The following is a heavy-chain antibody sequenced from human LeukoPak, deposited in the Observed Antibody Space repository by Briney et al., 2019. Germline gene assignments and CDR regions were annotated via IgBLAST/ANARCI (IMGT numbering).Heavy chain of an antibody. Sequence: GGSLRLSCAASGFTFDDYAMHWVRQAPGKGLEWDSGISWNSGSIGYADSVKGRFTISRDNAKNSLYLQMNSLRAEDTALYYCAKDIRPYYYDSSGYLAHAFDIWGQGTMVTVSS. D-gene: IGHD3-22*01. CDR1: GFTFDDYA. V-gene: IGHV3-9*01. J-gene: IGHJ3*02. CDR2: ISWNSGSI. CDR3: AKDIRPYYYDSSGYLAHAFDI.